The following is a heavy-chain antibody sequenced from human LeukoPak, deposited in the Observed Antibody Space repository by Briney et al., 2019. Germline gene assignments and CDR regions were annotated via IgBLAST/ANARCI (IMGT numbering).Heavy chain of an antibody. CDR2: ISWGSGAI. J-gene: IGHJ4*02. CDR3: AKDYGGNHWFDY. D-gene: IGHD4-23*01. Sequence: GGSLRLSCAASGFTFDGYAMHWVRQAPGKGLEWVSGISWGSGAIGYADSVKGRFTISRDNAKNSLYLQMDSLRAEDTALYYCAKDYGGNHWFDYWGQGTLVTVSS. CDR1: GFTFDGYA. V-gene: IGHV3-9*01.